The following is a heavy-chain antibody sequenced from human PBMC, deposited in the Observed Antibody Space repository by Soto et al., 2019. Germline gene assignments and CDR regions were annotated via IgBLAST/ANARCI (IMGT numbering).Heavy chain of an antibody. J-gene: IGHJ5*02. CDR2: MIGSGGST. D-gene: IGHD6-19*01. V-gene: IGHV3-23*01. CDR3: AKTGSMGQWLVTRSLNWFDP. CDR1: GFTFTSNA. Sequence: PGGSLRPSCAAPGFTFTSNAMGWGCKAPGKGLGGVSAMIGSGGSTYYADSVKGRFTISRDNSKNTLYLQMNSLRAEDTAVYYCAKTGSMGQWLVTRSLNWFDPWGQGTLVTVSS.